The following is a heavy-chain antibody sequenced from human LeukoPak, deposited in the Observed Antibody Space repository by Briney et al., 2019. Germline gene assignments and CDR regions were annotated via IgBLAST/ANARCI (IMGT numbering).Heavy chain of an antibody. V-gene: IGHV3-33*01. CDR3: VRASGPFDY. CDR1: GFTFSTYG. Sequence: GGSPRLSCAASGFTFSTYGIHWVRQAPGKGLEWVAVIWNDGSNKYYADSVKGRFTISRDNSKSTLYLQMNSLRAEDTAVYYCVRASGPFDYWGQGTLVTVSS. J-gene: IGHJ4*02. CDR2: IWNDGSNK.